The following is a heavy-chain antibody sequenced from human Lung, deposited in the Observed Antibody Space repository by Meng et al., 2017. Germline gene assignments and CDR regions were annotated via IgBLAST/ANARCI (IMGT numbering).Heavy chain of an antibody. Sequence: QLQLQESGSGLVKPSQTLSLTCAVSCGSISSGGYSWSWIRQPPGKGLEWIGYISHSGSTYYNPSLKNRVTISVDRSKNQFSLRLTSVTAADTAVYSCARSGYCSGSSCYGSFDSWGQGTLVTVSS. V-gene: IGHV4-30-2*01. CDR1: CGSISSGGYS. D-gene: IGHD2-15*01. CDR3: ARSGYCSGSSCYGSFDS. J-gene: IGHJ4*02. CDR2: ISHSGST.